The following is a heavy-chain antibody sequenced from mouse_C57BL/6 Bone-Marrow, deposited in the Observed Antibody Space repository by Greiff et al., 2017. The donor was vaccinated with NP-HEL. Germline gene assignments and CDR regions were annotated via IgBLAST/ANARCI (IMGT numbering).Heavy chain of an antibody. V-gene: IGHV1-54*01. CDR3: ARSGDGGYFDV. CDR2: INPGSGGT. Sequence: VQLQQSGAELVRPGTSVKVSCKASGYAFTNYLIEWVKQRPGQGLEWIGVINPGSGGTNYNEKFKGKATLTADKSSSTAYMQLSSLTSEDSAVYFCARSGDGGYFDVWGTGTTVTVS. J-gene: IGHJ1*03. CDR1: GYAFTNYL. D-gene: IGHD3-1*01.